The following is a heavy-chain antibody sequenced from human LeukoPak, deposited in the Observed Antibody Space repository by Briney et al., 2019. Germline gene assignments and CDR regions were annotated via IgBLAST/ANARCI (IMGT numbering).Heavy chain of an antibody. CDR2: IYYSGST. Sequence: SETLSLTCTVSGGSISSGGYYWSWIRQRPGKGLVWIGYIYYSGSTYYNPSLKSRVAISVDTSKNQFSLKLSSVTAADTAVYYCARLTATVTTSPVYWGQGTLVTVSS. V-gene: IGHV4-31*03. CDR1: GGSISSGGYY. CDR3: ARLTATVTTSPVY. J-gene: IGHJ4*02. D-gene: IGHD4-17*01.